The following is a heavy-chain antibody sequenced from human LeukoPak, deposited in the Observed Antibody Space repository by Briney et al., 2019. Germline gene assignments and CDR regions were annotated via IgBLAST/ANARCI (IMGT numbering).Heavy chain of an antibody. CDR2: IYYSGST. V-gene: IGHV4-39*07. J-gene: IGHJ5*02. CDR3: ARVSVVVVPNWFDP. D-gene: IGHD2-15*01. Sequence: PSETLSLTCTVSGGSISSSSYYWGWIRQPPGKGLEWIGSIYYSGSTYYNPSLKSRVTISVDTSKNQFSLKLSSVTAADTAVYYCARVSVVVVPNWFDPWGQGTLVTVSS. CDR1: GGSISSSSYY.